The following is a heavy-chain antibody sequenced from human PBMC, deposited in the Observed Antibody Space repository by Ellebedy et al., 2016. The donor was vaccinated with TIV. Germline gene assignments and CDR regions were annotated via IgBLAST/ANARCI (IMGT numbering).Heavy chain of an antibody. CDR2: ISGSGGST. CDR1: GFTFRSYA. CDR3: AKGVSYPSMVRGVIPPPWY. D-gene: IGHD3-10*01. J-gene: IGHJ4*02. Sequence: GESLKISCAASGFTFRSYAMSWVRQAPGKGLEWVSAISGSGGSTYYADSVKGRFTISRDNSKNTLYLQVNSLRIQDTAVYYFAKGVSYPSMVRGVIPPPWYWGQGTLITVSS. V-gene: IGHV3-23*01.